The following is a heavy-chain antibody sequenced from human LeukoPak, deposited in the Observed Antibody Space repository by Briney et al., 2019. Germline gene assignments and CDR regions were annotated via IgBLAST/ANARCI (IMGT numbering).Heavy chain of an antibody. D-gene: IGHD6-13*01. CDR3: TRGHYSNTL. J-gene: IGHJ4*02. V-gene: IGHV3-66*01. CDR1: GFIVSDKY. Sequence: TGGSLRLSCAASGFIVSDKYMSWVRQAPGKGLEWISVIYSDGNTYYSDSVKDRFTISRDNSKNTLLLQMDSLRVEDTAVYYCTRGHYSNTLGGQGTLVTVSS. CDR2: IYSDGNT.